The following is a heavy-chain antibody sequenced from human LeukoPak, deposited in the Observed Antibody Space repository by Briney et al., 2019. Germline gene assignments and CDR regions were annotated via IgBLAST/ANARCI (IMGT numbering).Heavy chain of an antibody. J-gene: IGHJ5*02. CDR2: THNSGST. D-gene: IGHD3-10*01. CDR3: ASYGSGSYRFDP. CDR1: AGSITSHDYY. Sequence: SETLSLTCTVSAGSITSHDYYWSWIRQAPGTGLEWIGYTHNSGSTFYNPSLKSRVIISVDTSKNQFSLKLNSVTAADTAVYYCASYGSGSYRFDPWGQGTLVTVSS. V-gene: IGHV4-30-4*01.